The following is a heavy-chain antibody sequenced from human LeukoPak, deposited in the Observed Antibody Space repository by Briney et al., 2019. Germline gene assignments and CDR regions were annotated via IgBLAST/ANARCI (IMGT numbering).Heavy chain of an antibody. Sequence: SVKVSCKASGGTFGSYAISWVRQAPGQWLEWMGGIIPIFGTANYAQKFQGRVTITADESTSTAYMELSSLRSEDTAVYYCARDCSGGSCGFDYWGQGTLVTVSS. CDR2: IIPIFGTA. D-gene: IGHD2-15*01. CDR1: GGTFGSYA. J-gene: IGHJ4*02. V-gene: IGHV1-69*01. CDR3: ARDCSGGSCGFDY.